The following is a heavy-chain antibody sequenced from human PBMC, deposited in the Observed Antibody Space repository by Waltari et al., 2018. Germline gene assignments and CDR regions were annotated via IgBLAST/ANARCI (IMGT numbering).Heavy chain of an antibody. J-gene: IGHJ3*01. V-gene: IGHV4-39*01. CDR3: ATYIGASVGTAAFDV. CDR1: GGSITNTKHY. CDR2: MSSLGAT. Sequence: QLQLQESGPGLVKPSETLSLTCSVSGGSITNTKHYWGWIRQPPGQGLEWIGTMSSLGATYSSPSLKSRVTISRDTSTNQLSLKLGSVTAADTAMYYCATYIGASVGTAAFDVWGQGTMVTVSS. D-gene: IGHD5-12*01.